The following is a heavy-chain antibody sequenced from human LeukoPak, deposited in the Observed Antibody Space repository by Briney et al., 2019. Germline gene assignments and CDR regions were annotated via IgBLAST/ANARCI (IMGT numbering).Heavy chain of an antibody. CDR3: AREEVDPAGMDV. J-gene: IGHJ6*02. CDR1: GYTFTSYD. Sequence: ASVKVSCKASGYTFTSYDINWVRHATGQGLEWVGWMNPNSGNTGYAQKFQGRVTMTRNTSISTAYMELSSLRSEDTAVYYCAREEVDPAGMDVWGQGTTVTVSS. V-gene: IGHV1-8*01. D-gene: IGHD5-12*01. CDR2: MNPNSGNT.